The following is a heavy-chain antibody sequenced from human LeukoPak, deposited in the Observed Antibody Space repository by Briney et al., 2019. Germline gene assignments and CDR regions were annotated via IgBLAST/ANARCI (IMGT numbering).Heavy chain of an antibody. D-gene: IGHD3-16*02. CDR3: ARDGERGELSLYMDY. Sequence: GGSLRLSWAASGFIFSSYSMNWVRQAPGKGLEWVSSISSSSTYIYYADSVKDRFTISRDNAKNSLYLQMNSLRAEDTAEYYCARDGERGELSLYMDYWGQGTLVTVSS. J-gene: IGHJ4*02. CDR1: GFIFSSYS. CDR2: ISSSSTYI. V-gene: IGHV3-21*01.